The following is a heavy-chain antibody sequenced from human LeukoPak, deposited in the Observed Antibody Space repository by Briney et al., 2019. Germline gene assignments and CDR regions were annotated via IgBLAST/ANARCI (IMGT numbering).Heavy chain of an antibody. CDR2: IAHSGTT. Sequence: SETLSLTCIVSGGSISRYSWNRIRQSPGKGLEWVGYIAHSGTTSYKSSLKSRVTISVDTSKNQLSLRLTSVTAADTAVYYCARWDDSAWAFGNWGPGTLVTVSS. J-gene: IGHJ4*02. CDR1: GGSISRYS. V-gene: IGHV4-59*08. D-gene: IGHD6-19*01. CDR3: ARWDDSAWAFGN.